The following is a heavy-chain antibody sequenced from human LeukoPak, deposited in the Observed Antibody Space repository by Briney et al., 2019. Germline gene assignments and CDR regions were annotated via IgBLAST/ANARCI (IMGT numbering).Heavy chain of an antibody. D-gene: IGHD6-13*01. CDR1: GYTFTGYD. CDR2: MNPNSGNL. J-gene: IGHJ5*02. Sequence: ASVKVSCKASGYTFTGYDINWVRQATGQGLEWMRWMNPNSGNLGYAQNFQGRVTITRDTSISTVYMELSSLRSEDTAVYYCARGHLQAPVYSTRWYRASNWFDPWGQGTLVTVSS. V-gene: IGHV1-8*03. CDR3: ARGHLQAPVYSTRWYRASNWFDP.